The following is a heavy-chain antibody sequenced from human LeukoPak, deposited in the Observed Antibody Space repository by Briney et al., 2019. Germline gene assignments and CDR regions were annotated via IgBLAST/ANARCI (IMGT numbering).Heavy chain of an antibody. CDR2: ISGSGGST. CDR3: AKRDYGDYYFDY. Sequence: GGSLRLSCAAPGFTFSSYAMSWVRQAPGKGLEWVSAISGSGGSTYYADSVKGRFTISRDNSKNTPYLQMNSLRAEDTAVYYCAKRDYGDYYFDYWGQGTLVTVSS. CDR1: GFTFSSYA. D-gene: IGHD4-17*01. J-gene: IGHJ4*02. V-gene: IGHV3-23*01.